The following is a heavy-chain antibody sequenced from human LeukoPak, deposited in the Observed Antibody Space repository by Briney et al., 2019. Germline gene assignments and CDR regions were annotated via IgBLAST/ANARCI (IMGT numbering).Heavy chain of an antibody. CDR3: ARGPPRYGGFWRIAAAGRAVDY. J-gene: IGHJ4*02. D-gene: IGHD6-13*01. V-gene: IGHV4-4*07. CDR1: GGSISSYY. CDR2: IYTSGST. Sequence: SETLSLTCTVSGGSISSYYWSWIRQPAGKGLEWIGRIYTSGSTNYNPSLKSRVTISVDTSKNQFSLKLSSVTAADTAVYYCARGPPRYGGFWRIAAAGRAVDYWGQGTLVTVSS.